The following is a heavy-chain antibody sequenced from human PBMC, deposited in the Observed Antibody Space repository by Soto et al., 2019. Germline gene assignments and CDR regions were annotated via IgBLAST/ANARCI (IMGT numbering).Heavy chain of an antibody. J-gene: IGHJ4*02. V-gene: IGHV2-5*02. CDR3: AHRLPNSSSPTFDY. CDR1: GFSLSTSGVG. Sequence: QITLKESGPTLVKPTQTLTLTCTFSGFSLSTSGVGVGWIRQPPGKALEWLALIYWDDDKRYSPSLKSRLTITKATSKNQVVLTMTNMDPVDTATYYCAHRLPNSSSPTFDYWGQGTLVTVSS. CDR2: IYWDDDK. D-gene: IGHD6-6*01.